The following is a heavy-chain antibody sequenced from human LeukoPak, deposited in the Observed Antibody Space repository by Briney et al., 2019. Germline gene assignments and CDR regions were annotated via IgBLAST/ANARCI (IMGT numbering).Heavy chain of an antibody. V-gene: IGHV1-18*01. Sequence: ASVKVSCKASGYTFTSYGISWVRQAPGQGLEWMGWISAYNGNTNYAQKLQGRVTMTTDTSTSTAYMELRSLRSDDTAVYYCARDLLRFLEWLLPVYYYYGMDVWGQGTTVTVSS. CDR3: ARDLLRFLEWLLPVYYYYGMDV. J-gene: IGHJ6*02. D-gene: IGHD3-3*01. CDR2: ISAYNGNT. CDR1: GYTFTSYG.